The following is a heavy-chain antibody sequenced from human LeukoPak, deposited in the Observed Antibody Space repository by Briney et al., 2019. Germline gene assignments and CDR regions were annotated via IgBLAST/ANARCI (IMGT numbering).Heavy chain of an antibody. CDR1: GFTFSGSA. J-gene: IGHJ6*04. V-gene: IGHV3-73*01. CDR3: TRLARSITMVRGVILIYYYYYGMDV. Sequence: GGSLKLSCAASGFTFSGSAMHWVRQASGKGLEWVGRIRSKANSYATANAASVKGRFTISRDDSKNTAYLQMNSLKTEDTAVYYCTRLARSITMVRGVILIYYYYYGMDVWGKGTTVTVSS. CDR2: IRSKANSYAT. D-gene: IGHD3-10*01.